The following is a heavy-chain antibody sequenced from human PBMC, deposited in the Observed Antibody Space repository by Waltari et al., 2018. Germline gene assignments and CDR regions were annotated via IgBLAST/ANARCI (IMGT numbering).Heavy chain of an antibody. CDR2: ISSSTTYI. V-gene: IGHV3-21*01. J-gene: IGHJ4*02. CDR1: GFSFSSYS. D-gene: IGHD7-27*01. Sequence: EVQLVESGGGLVKPGGSLRLSCGASGFSFSSYSMNWVGQAPGKGLEWVSSISSSTTYIHYADSVKGRFTISRDNAKNSLYLQMNSLRVEDTAVYYCVSGGWGFYFDYWGQGTVVTVSS. CDR3: VSGGWGFYFDY.